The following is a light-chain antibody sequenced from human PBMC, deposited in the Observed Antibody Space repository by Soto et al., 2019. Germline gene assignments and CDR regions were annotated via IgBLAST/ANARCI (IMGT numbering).Light chain of an antibody. CDR1: SSDVGGYNY. V-gene: IGLV2-14*01. CDR2: GVS. J-gene: IGLJ2*01. CDR3: SSHTPNTPVV. Sequence: QSALTQPASVSGSPGQSITISCTGTSSDVGGYNYVSWYQQHPGKAPKLMIYGVSYRPSGVSNRFSGSKSGNTASLTISGLQAEDEANYYCSSHTPNTPVVFGGGTKSPS.